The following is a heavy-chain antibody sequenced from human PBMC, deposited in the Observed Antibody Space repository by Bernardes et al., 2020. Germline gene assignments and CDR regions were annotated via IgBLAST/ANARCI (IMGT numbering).Heavy chain of an antibody. D-gene: IGHD4-17*01. J-gene: IGHJ1*01. V-gene: IGHV1-2*06. CDR3: ASWALPTVTTPGAEYFQH. CDR1: GYTFTGYY. CDR2: INPNSGGT. Sequence: ASMKVSCKASGYTFTGYYMHWVRQAPGQGLEWMGRINPNSGGTNYAQKFQGRVTMTRDTSISTAYMELSRLRSDDTAVYYCASWALPTVTTPGAEYFQHWGQGTLVTVSS.